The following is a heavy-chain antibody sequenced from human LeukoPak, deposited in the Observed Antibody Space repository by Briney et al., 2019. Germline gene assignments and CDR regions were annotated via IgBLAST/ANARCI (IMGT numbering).Heavy chain of an antibody. V-gene: IGHV4-61*02. CDR3: ARESLGPPYYFDY. CDR2: IYTSGST. J-gene: IGHJ4*02. CDR1: GGSISTGTDY. D-gene: IGHD1-26*01. Sequence: SETLSLTCTGSGGSISTGTDYWSWIRQPAGKGLEWIGRIYTSGSTNYNPSLKSRVTISVDTSKNQFSLKLSSVTAADTAVYYCARESLGPPYYFDYWGQGTLVTVSS.